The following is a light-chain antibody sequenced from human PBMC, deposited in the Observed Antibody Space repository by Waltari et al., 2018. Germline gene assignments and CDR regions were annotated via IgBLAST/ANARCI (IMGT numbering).Light chain of an antibody. V-gene: IGKV1-6*01. CDR3: QHYYDNPPT. CDR2: AAS. CDR1: QNIYSN. J-gene: IGKJ1*01. Sequence: QMTQSPSALSASVGDRVTISCRASQNIYSNLAWYQQKPGKAPKLLIYAASSLQSGIPSRFSGSGSGTDFTLTISSLQPEDSAAYYCQHYYDNPPTFGQGTKVEIK.